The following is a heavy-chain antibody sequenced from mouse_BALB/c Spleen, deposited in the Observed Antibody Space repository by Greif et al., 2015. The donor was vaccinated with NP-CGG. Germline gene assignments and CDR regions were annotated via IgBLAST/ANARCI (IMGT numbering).Heavy chain of an antibody. Sequence: EVKLMESGGGLVKPGGSLKLSCAASGFTFSSYAMSWVRQSPEKRLEWVAEISSGGSYTYYPDTVTGRFTISRDNAKNSLYLEMSSLRSEDTAMYYCARSYGSSFYYYAMDYWGQGTSVTVSS. CDR3: ARSYGSSFYYYAMDY. V-gene: IGHV5-9-4*01. CDR1: GFTFSSYA. CDR2: ISSGGSYT. D-gene: IGHD1-1*01. J-gene: IGHJ4*01.